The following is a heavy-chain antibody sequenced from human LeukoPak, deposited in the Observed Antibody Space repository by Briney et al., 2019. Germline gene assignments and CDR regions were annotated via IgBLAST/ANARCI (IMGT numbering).Heavy chain of an antibody. CDR3: AREVAAAGWVFDY. D-gene: IGHD6-13*01. CDR1: GYTFTSYG. V-gene: IGHV1-18*01. CDR2: ISAYNGDT. J-gene: IGHJ4*02. Sequence: ASVKVSCKASGYTFTSYGINWARQAPGQGLEWMGWISAYNGDTNYAQKLQGRVTMTTDTSTSTAYMELRSLRSDDTAVYYCAREVAAAGWVFDYWGQGTLVTVSS.